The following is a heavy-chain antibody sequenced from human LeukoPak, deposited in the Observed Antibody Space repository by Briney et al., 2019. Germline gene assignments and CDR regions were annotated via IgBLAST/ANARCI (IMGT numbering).Heavy chain of an antibody. Sequence: ASVKVSCKASGYTFTSYDINWVRQATGQGLEWMGWMNPNSGNTGYAQKFQGRVTITADESTSTAYMELSSLRSEDTAVYYCARDEPSCSGGSCYKYFQHWGQGTLVTVSS. CDR3: ARDEPSCSGGSCYKYFQH. V-gene: IGHV1-8*01. J-gene: IGHJ1*01. CDR1: GYTFTSYD. D-gene: IGHD2-15*01. CDR2: MNPNSGNT.